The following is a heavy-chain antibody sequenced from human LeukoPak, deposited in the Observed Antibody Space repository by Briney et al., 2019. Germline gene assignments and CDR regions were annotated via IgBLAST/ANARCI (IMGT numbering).Heavy chain of an antibody. J-gene: IGHJ4*02. V-gene: IGHV3-23*01. Sequence: GGSLRLSCAASGFTFSSSPMSWVRQAPGKGLDWVSSISADGPTYYADTVKGRFTISRDNSKNTLYLQMNSLRGEDTAVYYCAKVSQWGNSRWYEGDWGQGTLVTVSS. CDR3: AKVSQWGNSRWYEGD. CDR1: GFTFSSSP. CDR2: ISADGPT. D-gene: IGHD6-13*01.